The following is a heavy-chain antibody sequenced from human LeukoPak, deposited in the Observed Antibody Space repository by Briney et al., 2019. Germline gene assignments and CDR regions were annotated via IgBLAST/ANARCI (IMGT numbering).Heavy chain of an antibody. CDR1: GFTVSSNY. J-gene: IGHJ4*02. CDR3: ARDLYSSGRGY. Sequence: PVGSLRLSCAASGFTVSSNYMSWVRQAPGKGLEWVSVIYSGGSTYYADSVKGRFTISRDNSKNTLYLQMNSLSAEDTAVYHCARDLYSSGRGYWGQGTLVTVSS. D-gene: IGHD6-19*01. V-gene: IGHV3-53*01. CDR2: IYSGGST.